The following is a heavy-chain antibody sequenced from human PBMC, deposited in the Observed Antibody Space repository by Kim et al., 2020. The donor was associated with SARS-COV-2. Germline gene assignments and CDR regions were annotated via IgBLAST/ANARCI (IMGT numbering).Heavy chain of an antibody. CDR3: ARGDIVVVVDSDGLDV. Sequence: GGSLRLSCAVSGFRFDDYAMHWVRQAPGKGLEWVGLISGDGRTTHYVDSVKGRFTISRDNSKNSLYLEMNSLRSEDTALYYCARGDIVVVVDSDGLDVWGQGPKVSVSS. CDR2: ISGDGRTT. CDR1: GFRFDDYA. D-gene: IGHD2-15*01. J-gene: IGHJ6*01. V-gene: IGHV3-43*02.